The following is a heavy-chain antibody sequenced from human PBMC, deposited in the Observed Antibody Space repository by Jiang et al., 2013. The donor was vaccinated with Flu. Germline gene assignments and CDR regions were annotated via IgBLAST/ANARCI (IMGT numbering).Heavy chain of an antibody. J-gene: IGHJ4*02. CDR1: GGSVSILNW. V-gene: IGHV4-4*02. D-gene: IGHD3-16*01. Sequence: GSGLVKPSGTLSLTCAVSGGSVSILNWWSWVRQPPGKGLEWIGEIYHSGTTNYNPSLKSRVTISVDKSKNQFSLRLSSVTAADTAIYYCATSHDYVWGSYYSNWGQGTLVTVSS. CDR2: IYHSGTT. CDR3: ATSHDYVWGSYYSN.